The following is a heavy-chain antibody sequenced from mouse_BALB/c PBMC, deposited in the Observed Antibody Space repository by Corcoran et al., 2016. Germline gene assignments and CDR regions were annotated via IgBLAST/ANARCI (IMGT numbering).Heavy chain of an antibody. J-gene: IGHJ4*01. V-gene: IGHV1-26*01. CDR1: GYSFTGYY. D-gene: IGHD2-1*01. CDR2: INPYNGAT. Sequence: EVQLQQSGPELVKPGASVKISCKASGYSFTGYYMHWVKQSHVKSLEGIGRINPYNGATSYNQNFKDKASLTVDKSSSTAYMELHSLTSEDSTVYYCARYLYGNGVMDYWGQGTSVTVSS. CDR3: ARYLYGNGVMDY.